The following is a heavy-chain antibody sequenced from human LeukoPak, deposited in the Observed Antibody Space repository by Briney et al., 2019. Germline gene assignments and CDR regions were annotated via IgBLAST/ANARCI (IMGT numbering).Heavy chain of an antibody. J-gene: IGHJ4*02. D-gene: IGHD3-3*01. CDR2: IGTAGDT. CDR3: ARDFEVGDYDFWSGIDY. Sequence: PGGSLRLSCAASGFTFSSYDMHWVRQATGKGLEWVSAIGTAGDTYYPGSVKGRFTISRENAKNSLYLQMNSLRAGDTAVYYCARDFEVGDYDFWSGIDYWGQGTLVTVSS. V-gene: IGHV3-13*01. CDR1: GFTFSSYD.